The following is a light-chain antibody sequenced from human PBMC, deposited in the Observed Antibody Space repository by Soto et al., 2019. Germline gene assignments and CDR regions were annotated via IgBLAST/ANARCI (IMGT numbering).Light chain of an antibody. CDR1: QDITNS. Sequence: DIQLTQSPSFLSASVGDRITITCRASQDITNSLAWYHQKPGKTPKFLISTASTLQSGVPSRFSGTGSGTEFTLTISGLQPEDFATYYCQQFNRYPITFGQGTRLEI. CDR3: QQFNRYPIT. CDR2: TAS. V-gene: IGKV1-9*01. J-gene: IGKJ5*01.